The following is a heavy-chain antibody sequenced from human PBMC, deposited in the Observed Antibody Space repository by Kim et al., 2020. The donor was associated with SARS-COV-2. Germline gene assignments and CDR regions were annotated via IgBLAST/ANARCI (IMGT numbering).Heavy chain of an antibody. J-gene: IGHJ6*02. V-gene: IGHV4-31*03. Sequence: SETLSLTCTVSGGSISSGGYYWSWIRQHPGKGLEWIGYIYYSGSTYYNPSLKSRVTISVDTSKNQFSLKLSSVTAADTAVYYCASHYGGWGPLDPRSEQGNINYYYYYGMDVWGQGTTVTVSS. CDR2: IYYSGST. CDR1: GGSISSGGYY. D-gene: IGHD7-27*01. CDR3: ASHYGGWGPLDPRSEQGNINYYYYYGMDV.